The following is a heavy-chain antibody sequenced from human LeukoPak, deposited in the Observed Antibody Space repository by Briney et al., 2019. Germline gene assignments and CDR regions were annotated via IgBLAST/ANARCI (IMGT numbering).Heavy chain of an antibody. J-gene: IGHJ4*02. Sequence: GASVKVSCKASGYTFTSYDINWVRQATGQGLEWMGWTNPNSGNTGYAQKFQGRVTMTRNTSISTAYMELSSLRSEDTAVYYCARAGQEGYNYPYFDYWDQGTLVTVSS. CDR1: GYTFTSYD. V-gene: IGHV1-8*01. CDR3: ARAGQEGYNYPYFDY. D-gene: IGHD5-24*01. CDR2: TNPNSGNT.